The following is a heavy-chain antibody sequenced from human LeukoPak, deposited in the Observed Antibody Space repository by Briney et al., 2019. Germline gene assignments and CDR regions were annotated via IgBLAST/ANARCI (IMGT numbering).Heavy chain of an antibody. J-gene: IGHJ4*02. CDR3: AREGLAADDFDY. CDR1: GFTISSYS. CDR2: ISTSSGTI. Sequence: GTLTFSCAASGFTISSYSRNRLRQAQGKGLEGVSCISTSSGTIYYADSVKGRITISTDNAKNSLYLQMNSLTAEDTAVYYCAREGLAADDFDYWGQGTLVTVSS. D-gene: IGHD2-15*01. V-gene: IGHV3-48*04.